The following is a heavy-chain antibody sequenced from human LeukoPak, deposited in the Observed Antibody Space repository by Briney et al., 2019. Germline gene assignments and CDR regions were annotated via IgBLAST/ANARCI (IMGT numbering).Heavy chain of an antibody. V-gene: IGHV4-59*01. J-gene: IGHJ3*02. CDR1: GGSISSYY. D-gene: IGHD3-22*01. CDR2: IYYSGST. CDR3: AREGPVHYYDSSGYYYEGAFDI. Sequence: SETLSLTCTVSGGSISSYYWSWIRQPPGKELEWIGYIYYSGSTNYNPSLKSRVTISVDTSKNQFSLKLSSVTAADTAVYYCAREGPVHYYDSSGYYYEGAFDIWGQGTMVTVSS.